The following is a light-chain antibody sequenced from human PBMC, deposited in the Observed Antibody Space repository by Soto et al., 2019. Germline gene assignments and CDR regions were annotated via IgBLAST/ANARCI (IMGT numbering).Light chain of an antibody. V-gene: IGKV3D-15*01. CDR3: QQYNNWPLLS. Sequence: ELLMTQSPATLSVSPGETATLSCRASQSVYGNLAWYQQKPGQAPRLLVFAASTRAAGIPARFSGGGSGTEYPLTISSLQSEDLAVYYCQQYNNWPLLSFGGGTKVEI. J-gene: IGKJ4*01. CDR2: AAS. CDR1: QSVYGN.